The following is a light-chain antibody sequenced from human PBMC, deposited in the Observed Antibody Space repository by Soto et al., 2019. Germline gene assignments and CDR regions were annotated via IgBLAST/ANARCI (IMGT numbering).Light chain of an antibody. CDR2: DVS. Sequence: QSALTQPRSVSGSPGQSVTISCTGTSSDVGGYNSVSWYQQYPGEAPQLMIFDVSKWPAGVPDRFSGSKSGNTASLTISGLQPEDEADYFCCSYAGRYTWVFGTGTKLTVL. CDR3: CSYAGRYTWV. J-gene: IGLJ1*01. CDR1: SSDVGGYNS. V-gene: IGLV2-11*01.